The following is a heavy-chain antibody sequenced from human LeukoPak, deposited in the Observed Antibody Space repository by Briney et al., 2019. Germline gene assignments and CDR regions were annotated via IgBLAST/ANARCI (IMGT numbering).Heavy chain of an antibody. CDR2: IYYSGST. D-gene: IGHD1-26*01. J-gene: IGHJ6*02. Sequence: PSKTLSLTCTVSGGSISSGDYYWSWTRQPPGKGLEWIGYIYYSGSTNYNPSLKSRVTISVDTSKNQFSLKLSSVTAADTAVYYCARGRGGATDYYYYGMDVWGQGTTVTVSS. V-gene: IGHV4-61*08. CDR1: GGSISSGDYY. CDR3: ARGRGGATDYYYYGMDV.